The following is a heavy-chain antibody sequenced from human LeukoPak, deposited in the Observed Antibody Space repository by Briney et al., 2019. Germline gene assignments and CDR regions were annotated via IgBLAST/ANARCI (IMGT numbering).Heavy chain of an antibody. Sequence: PGGSLRLSCAASGFTFSNIWMSWVRQAPGKGLEWVGRIKSKTDGGTTDYAAPVKGRFTISRDDSKNTLYLQMNSLKTEDTAVYYCTTEDGSGIYYGMDVWGKGTTVTVSS. CDR3: TTEDGSGIYYGMDV. CDR1: GFTFSNIW. V-gene: IGHV3-15*01. D-gene: IGHD3-10*01. J-gene: IGHJ6*04. CDR2: IKSKTDGGTT.